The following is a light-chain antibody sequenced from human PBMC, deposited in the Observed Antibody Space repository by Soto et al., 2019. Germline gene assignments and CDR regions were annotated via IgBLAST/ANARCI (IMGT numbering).Light chain of an antibody. V-gene: IGLV5-45*03. Sequence: QLVLTQPSSLSASPGASASLTCTLRSGFNVGTYRIYWYQQKPGSPPQYLLKTKADSDKEEGSGVPSRFSASKDASANAGILLISGLQSEDERDYYCMIWHSSTWVFGGGTKLTVL. CDR1: SGFNVGTYR. J-gene: IGLJ3*02. CDR3: MIWHSSTWV. CDR2: TKADSDK.